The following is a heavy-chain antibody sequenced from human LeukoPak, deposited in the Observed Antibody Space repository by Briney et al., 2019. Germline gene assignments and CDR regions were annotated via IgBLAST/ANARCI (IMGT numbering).Heavy chain of an antibody. CDR1: GFTFSSYV. CDR3: AKDRYSGYDYDY. Sequence: PGGSLRLSCAAYGFTFSSYVMHWVRQAPGKGLEWVAFIRFDGINKDYADSVKGRLTISRDNSKNTLYLQMNSLRAEDTAVYYCAKDRYSGYDYDYWGQGTLVTVSS. D-gene: IGHD5-12*01. V-gene: IGHV3-30*02. CDR2: IRFDGINK. J-gene: IGHJ4*02.